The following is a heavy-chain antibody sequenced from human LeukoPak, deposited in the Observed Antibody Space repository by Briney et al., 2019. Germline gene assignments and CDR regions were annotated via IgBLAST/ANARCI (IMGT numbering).Heavy chain of an antibody. CDR2: ISSSSTYK. D-gene: IGHD6-13*01. CDR3: ARSRGAAADFFDY. V-gene: IGHV3-11*03. CDR1: GXTFSDYY. J-gene: IGHJ4*02. Sequence: GGSLRLSCAASGXTFSDYYMNWIRQAPGKGLEWVSYISSSSTYKNYADSVKGRFTISRDNAKNSVYLQMNSLRAEDTAVYHCARSRGAAADFFDYWGQGTLVTVSS.